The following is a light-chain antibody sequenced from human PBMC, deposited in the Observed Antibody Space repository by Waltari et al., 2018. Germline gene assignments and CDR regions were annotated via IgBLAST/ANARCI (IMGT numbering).Light chain of an antibody. V-gene: IGKV1-5*03. Sequence: DIQMTQSQSTLSASVGDRVTITCRASRSFDTWLAWYQQKAGKAPKLLIYQASILESGVPSRFSGSESGTEFTLTISGLQPDDFATYYCQQYQTYPLTFGQGTRLEIK. CDR2: QAS. CDR1: RSFDTW. CDR3: QQYQTYPLT. J-gene: IGKJ5*01.